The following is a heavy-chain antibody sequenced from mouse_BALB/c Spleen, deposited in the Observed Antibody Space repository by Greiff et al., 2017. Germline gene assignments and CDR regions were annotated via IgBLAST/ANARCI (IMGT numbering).Heavy chain of an antibody. CDR1: GYTFTSYW. D-gene: IGHD2-2*01. CDR3: ARLIYYGYEDYAMDY. J-gene: IGHJ4*01. Sequence: QVQLQQSGAELVKPGASVKLSCKASGYTFTSYWMHWVKQRPGQGLEWIGEINPSNGRTNYNEKFKSKATLTVDKSSSTAYMQLSSLTSEDSAVYYCARLIYYGYEDYAMDYWGQGTSVTVSS. V-gene: IGHV1S81*02. CDR2: INPSNGRT.